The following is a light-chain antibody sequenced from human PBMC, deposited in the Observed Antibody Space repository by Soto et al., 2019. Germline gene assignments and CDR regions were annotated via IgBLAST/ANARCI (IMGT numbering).Light chain of an antibody. CDR1: QSVGRY. CDR2: DAS. Sequence: IWLTHSPASVSLSPGERATLSCRASQSVGRYLAWYQQKPGQATRLLIYDASNRATGIPARFSGSGSGTDFTLTISSLEPEDFAVYYCQQLSTWPMVTFGPGTKVD. J-gene: IGKJ3*01. CDR3: QQLSTWPMVT. V-gene: IGKV3-11*01.